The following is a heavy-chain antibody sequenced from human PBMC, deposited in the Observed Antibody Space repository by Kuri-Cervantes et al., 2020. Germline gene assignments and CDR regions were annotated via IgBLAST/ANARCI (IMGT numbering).Heavy chain of an antibody. CDR3: ARDNGFGGDSDY. J-gene: IGHJ4*02. CDR2: SCYDVGDT. V-gene: IGHV3-NL1*01. D-gene: IGHD4-17*01. Sequence: SCYDVGDTYFPGSVKGRFTISRDNSKNTLYLQMNSLRAEDTAVYYCARDNGFGGDSDYWGQGTLVTVSS.